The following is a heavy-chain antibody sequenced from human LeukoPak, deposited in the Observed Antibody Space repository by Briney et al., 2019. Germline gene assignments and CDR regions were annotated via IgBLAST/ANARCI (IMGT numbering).Heavy chain of an antibody. CDR2: TYYSGST. CDR3: ARYLAYCGGDCYYLDY. CDR1: GGSISSYY. D-gene: IGHD2-21*02. V-gene: IGHV4-59*01. J-gene: IGHJ4*02. Sequence: SETLSLTCTVSGGSISSYYWSWIRQPPGKGLEWIGYTYYSGSTNYNPSLKSRVTISVDTSKNQFSLKLSSVTAADTAVYYCARYLAYCGGDCYYLDYWGQGTLVTVSS.